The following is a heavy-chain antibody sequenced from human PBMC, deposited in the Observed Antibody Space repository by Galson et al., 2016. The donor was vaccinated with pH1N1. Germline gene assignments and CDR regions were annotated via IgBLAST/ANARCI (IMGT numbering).Heavy chain of an antibody. J-gene: IGHJ5*02. D-gene: IGHD3-10*01. CDR3: ERNHGFGSENMGGWFDP. CDR2: IYTSGST. V-gene: IGHV4-4*07. CDR1: GGSISSYY. Sequence: SETLSLTCTVSGGSISSYYWSWIRQPAGKGLEWSGRIYTSGSTNYNPSLKSRVTMSVDASKNQFSLKLSSVTAADTVVYYCERNHGFGSENMGGWFDPWGQGTLVTVSS.